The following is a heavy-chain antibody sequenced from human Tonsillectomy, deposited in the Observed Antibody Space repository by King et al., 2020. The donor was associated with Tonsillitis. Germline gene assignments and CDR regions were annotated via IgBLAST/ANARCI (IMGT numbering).Heavy chain of an antibody. V-gene: IGHV3-15*01. Sequence: VQLVESGGGLVKPGGSLRLYCAASGFTFTNAWMSWVRQAPGKGLEWVGRIKSKTVGGTTDYVAPVKGRFTISGDDSKNTLYLQMNSLKTEDTAVYYCTAGYTSSWVDAFDIWGQGTMVTVSS. CDR1: GFTFTNAW. D-gene: IGHD6-13*01. CDR2: IKSKTVGGTT. CDR3: TAGYTSSWVDAFDI. J-gene: IGHJ3*02.